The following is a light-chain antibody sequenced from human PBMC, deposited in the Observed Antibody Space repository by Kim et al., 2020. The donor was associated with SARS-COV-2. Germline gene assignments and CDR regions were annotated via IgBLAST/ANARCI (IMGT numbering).Light chain of an antibody. J-gene: IGKJ1*01. CDR2: GAS. V-gene: IGKV3-15*01. Sequence: SPGERATLSCRASQSVRSNVAWYQQRPGQAPRLLIYGASTRATGISARFSGSGSGTEFTLTISSLQSEDLAVYYCQQYDDWPPWTFGQGTKVDIK. CDR3: QQYDDWPPWT. CDR1: QSVRSN.